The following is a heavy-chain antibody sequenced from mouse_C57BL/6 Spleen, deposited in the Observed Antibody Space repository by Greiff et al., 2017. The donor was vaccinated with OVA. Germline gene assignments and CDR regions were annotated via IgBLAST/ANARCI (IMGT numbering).Heavy chain of an antibody. V-gene: IGHV1-54*01. Sequence: QVQLQQSGAELVRPGTSVKVSCKASGYAFTNYLIEWVKQRPGQGLEWIGVINPGSGGTTYNEKFKGKATLTADKSSSTAYMQLSSLTSEDSAVYFCARDYYGSSYEYFDVWSTGTTVTVSS. CDR3: ARDYYGSSYEYFDV. D-gene: IGHD1-1*01. CDR2: INPGSGGT. J-gene: IGHJ1*03. CDR1: GYAFTNYL.